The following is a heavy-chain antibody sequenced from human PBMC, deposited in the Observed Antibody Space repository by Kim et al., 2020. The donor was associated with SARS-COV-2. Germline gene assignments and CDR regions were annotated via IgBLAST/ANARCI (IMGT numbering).Heavy chain of an antibody. J-gene: IGHJ6*02. Sequence: GESLKISCKGSGYGFTSYWIGWVRQMPGKGLEWMGIIYPGDSDTRYSPSFQGQVTISADKSISTAYLQWSSLKASDTAMYYCARAVVPASEDYYYYGMDVWGQGTTVTVSS. CDR3: ARAVVPASEDYYYYGMDV. V-gene: IGHV5-51*01. CDR2: IYPGDSDT. CDR1: GYGFTSYW. D-gene: IGHD2-2*01.